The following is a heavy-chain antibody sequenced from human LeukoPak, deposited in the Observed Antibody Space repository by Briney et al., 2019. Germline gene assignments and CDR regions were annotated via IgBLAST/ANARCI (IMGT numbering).Heavy chain of an antibody. J-gene: IGHJ3*02. D-gene: IGHD5-18*01. CDR3: ARGPHSALDTDDAFDI. V-gene: IGHV3-21*01. CDR2: ISGSSSYI. Sequence: GGSLRLSCAASGFTFSNFGMSWVRQAPGKGLEWVSSISGSSSYIYYADSVKGRFTISRDNAKNSLYLQMNSLRAEDTAVYYCARGPHSALDTDDAFDIWGQGTMVTVSS. CDR1: GFTFSNFG.